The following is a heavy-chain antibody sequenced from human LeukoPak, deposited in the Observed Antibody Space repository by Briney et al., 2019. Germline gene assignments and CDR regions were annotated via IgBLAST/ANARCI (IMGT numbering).Heavy chain of an antibody. CDR1: GYTFNNYG. J-gene: IGHJ5*02. CDR2: VTSYNGDT. V-gene: IGHV1-18*01. CDR3: AKAGHILTGRNCFDP. D-gene: IGHD3-9*01. Sequence: ASVRVSCKASGYTFNNYGISWVRQAPGQGLEWMGWVTSYNGDTNYAQKFQGRVTMSTDTSTSTAYMELRSLRFDDTAIYYCAKAGHILTGRNCFDPWGQEPWSPSPQ.